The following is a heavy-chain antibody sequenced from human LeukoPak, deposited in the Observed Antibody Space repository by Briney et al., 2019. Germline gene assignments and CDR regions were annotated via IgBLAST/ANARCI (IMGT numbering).Heavy chain of an antibody. CDR3: ARGGDSSNWYPGYFEY. CDR2: IKSDGSST. J-gene: IGHJ4*02. V-gene: IGHV3-74*01. CDR1: GFIFSSYE. D-gene: IGHD6-13*01. Sequence: GGSLRLSCSASGFIFSSYEMNWVRQAPGKGPVWVSRIKSDGSSTRFADSVQGRFTISRDNGKNTLYLQMNSLRAEDTAVYYCARGGDSSNWYPGYFEYWGQGALVTVSS.